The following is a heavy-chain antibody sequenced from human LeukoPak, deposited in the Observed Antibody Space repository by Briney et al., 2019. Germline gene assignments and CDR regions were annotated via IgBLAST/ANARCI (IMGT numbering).Heavy chain of an antibody. CDR2: SGTRSGTK. J-gene: IGHJ4*02. D-gene: IGHD3-16*02. Sequence: GGSLRLSCAASGFTLSGLAMHWVRQAPGKGLEWVSSSGTRSGTKYYADSVMGRFTISRDSAMNSVSLQINSLRAEDTAVYYCLLQMTYGELSDPDFRGQGTLVTVSS. CDR3: LLQMTYGELSDPDF. V-gene: IGHV3-21*01. CDR1: GFTLSGLA.